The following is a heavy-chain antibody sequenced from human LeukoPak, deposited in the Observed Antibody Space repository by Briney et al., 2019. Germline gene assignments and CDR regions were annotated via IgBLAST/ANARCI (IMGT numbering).Heavy chain of an antibody. Sequence: PGRSPRLSCAASGFTFSSYAMHWVRQAPGKGLEWVAVISYDGSNKYYTDSVKGRFTISRDNSKNTLYLQMNSLRAEDTAVYYCPVSPTGYVWGSYRYRGFDYWGQGTLVTVSS. V-gene: IGHV3-30*04. CDR2: ISYDGSNK. J-gene: IGHJ4*02. CDR3: PVSPTGYVWGSYRYRGFDY. CDR1: GFTFSSYA. D-gene: IGHD3-16*02.